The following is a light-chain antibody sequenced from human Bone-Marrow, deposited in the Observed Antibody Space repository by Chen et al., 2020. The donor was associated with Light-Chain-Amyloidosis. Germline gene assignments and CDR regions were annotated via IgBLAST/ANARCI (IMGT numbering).Light chain of an antibody. V-gene: IGLV3-21*02. Sequence: SYVLTQPSSVLVAPGQTAPIACGGNNIGSTSVHWYQQTPGQAPLLVVYDDSDRPSGIPERLSGSNSGNTATLTISRVEAGDEADYYCQVWDRSSDRPVFGGGTKLTVL. J-gene: IGLJ3*02. CDR1: NIGSTS. CDR2: DDS. CDR3: QVWDRSSDRPV.